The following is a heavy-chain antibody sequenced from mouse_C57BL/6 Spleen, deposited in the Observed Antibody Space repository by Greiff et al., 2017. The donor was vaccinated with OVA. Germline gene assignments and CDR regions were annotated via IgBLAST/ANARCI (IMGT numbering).Heavy chain of an antibody. J-gene: IGHJ2*01. CDR3: AGALVYYGGDGGFDY. CDR2: IYPGDGDT. CDR1: GYAFSSSW. D-gene: IGHD2-13*01. Sequence: VQLQQSGPELVKPGASVKISCKASGYAFSSSWMNWVKQRPGKGLEWIGRIYPGDGDTNYNGKFKGKATLTADKSSSTAYMQLSSLTSEDSAVYCGAGALVYYGGDGGFDYWGQGTTLTVSS. V-gene: IGHV1-82*01.